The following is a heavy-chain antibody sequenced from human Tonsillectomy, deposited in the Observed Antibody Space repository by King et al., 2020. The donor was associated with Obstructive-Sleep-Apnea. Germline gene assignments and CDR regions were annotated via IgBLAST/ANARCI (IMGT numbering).Heavy chain of an antibody. D-gene: IGHD3-10*01. V-gene: IGHV4-31*03. CDR3: ARDRPDYYGSGSYKYYYGMDV. CDR1: GGSISSGGYY. CDR2: IYYSGST. J-gene: IGHJ6*02. Sequence: VQLQESGPGLVKPSQTLSLTCTVSGGSISSGGYYWSWIRQHPGKGLECIGCIYYSGSTYYNPSLNSRVTISVDTAKNQFSLKLISGTSADTAVYYCARDRPDYYGSGSYKYYYGMDVWGQGTTVTVSS.